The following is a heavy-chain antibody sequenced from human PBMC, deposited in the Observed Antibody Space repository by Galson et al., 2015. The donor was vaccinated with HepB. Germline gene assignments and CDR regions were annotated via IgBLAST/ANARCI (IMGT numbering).Heavy chain of an antibody. D-gene: IGHD6-25*01. V-gene: IGHV1-2*06. CDR2: VKCNSGDT. CDR1: GYSFIGYY. Sequence: SVKVSCKASGYSFIGYYIHWVRQAPGQGLEWMGRVKCNSGDTNYAQKFQGRITMTRDTSINTAYMQLSSLRSDDTAIYYCARVLRLSSGWHSGMDVWGQGTTVTVSS. J-gene: IGHJ6*02. CDR3: ARVLRLSSGWHSGMDV.